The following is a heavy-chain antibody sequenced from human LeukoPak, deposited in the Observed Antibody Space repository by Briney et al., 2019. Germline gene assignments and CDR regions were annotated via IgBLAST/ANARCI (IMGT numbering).Heavy chain of an antibody. D-gene: IGHD3-22*01. CDR1: GFTFSSYS. J-gene: IGHJ3*02. CDR2: ISSSSYI. V-gene: IGHV3-21*01. CDR3: ARTYYYDSRSRAFDI. Sequence: PGGSLRLSCAASGFTFSSYSMNWVRQAPGKGLEWVSSISSSSYIYYADSVKGRFTISRDNAKNSLYLQMNSLRAEDTAVYYCARTYYYDSRSRAFDIWGQGTMVTVSS.